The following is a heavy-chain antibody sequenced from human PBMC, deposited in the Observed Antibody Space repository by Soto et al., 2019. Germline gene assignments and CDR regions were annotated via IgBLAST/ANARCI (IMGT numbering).Heavy chain of an antibody. Sequence: QVQLQESGPGLVKPSQTLSLTCTVSGGSISNGGYYWSWIRQHPGQGLEWFGYIYYSGSTYYNPSLKSRVSRSLNTSKNQFSLKLSSVTAADTAVYYCVRARLRLKYYGAGSYYKGGMDVGGQGTTVTVSS. CDR2: IYYSGST. V-gene: IGHV4-31*03. D-gene: IGHD3-10*01. CDR3: VRARLRLKYYGAGSYYKGGMDV. J-gene: IGHJ6*02. CDR1: GGSISNGGYY.